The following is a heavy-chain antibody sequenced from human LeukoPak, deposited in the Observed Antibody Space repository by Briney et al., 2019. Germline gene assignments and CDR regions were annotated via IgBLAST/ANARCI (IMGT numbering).Heavy chain of an antibody. CDR3: ARGDGYNFFDY. V-gene: IGHV3-53*01. CDR1: GFTVSSNN. Sequence: GGSLRLSCAASGFTVSSNNMSWVRQAPGKGLEWVSVIYVDGTTYYADSVKGRFTISRDNSKNTLSLQMNSLRAEDTAVYYCARGDGYNFFDYWGQGTLVTVSS. CDR2: IYVDGTT. J-gene: IGHJ4*02. D-gene: IGHD5-24*01.